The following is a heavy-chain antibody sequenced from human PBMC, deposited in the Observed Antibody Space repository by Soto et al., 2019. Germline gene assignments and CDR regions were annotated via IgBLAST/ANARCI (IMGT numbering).Heavy chain of an antibody. Sequence: NPSETLSLTCAVFGESFSDYYGTWIRQSPGKGLEWIGEINHSGITYYNPSLKSRLSISVDTSKNQFSLKLRSVTAADTAVYYCARGRLEWLLLGYGVDVWGQGTTVTVSS. V-gene: IGHV4-34*01. J-gene: IGHJ6*02. CDR3: ARGRLEWLLLGYGVDV. CDR1: GESFSDYY. D-gene: IGHD3-3*01. CDR2: INHSGIT.